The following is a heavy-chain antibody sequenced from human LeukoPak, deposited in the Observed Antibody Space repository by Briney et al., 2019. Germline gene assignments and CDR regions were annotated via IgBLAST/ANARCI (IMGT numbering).Heavy chain of an antibody. V-gene: IGHV4-34*01. CDR1: GGSFSGYY. CDR3: ARAASELLWFGESPGYYYYMDV. CDR2: INHSGST. J-gene: IGHJ6*03. Sequence: SETLSLTCAVYGGSFSGYYWSWIRQPPGKGLEWIGEINHSGSTNYNPSLKSRVTISVDTSKNQFSLKLSSVTAADTAVYYCARAASELLWFGESPGYYYYMDVWGKGTTVTVSS. D-gene: IGHD3-10*01.